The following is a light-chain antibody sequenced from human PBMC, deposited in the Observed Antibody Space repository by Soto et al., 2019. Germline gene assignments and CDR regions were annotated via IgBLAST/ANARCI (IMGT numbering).Light chain of an antibody. J-gene: IGKJ4*01. Sequence: EVVMTQSPATLSVSPGERATLSCRASQIISTNLAWYQQKPGQAPRLLIYGTSARATGIPARFSGSGSGTEFTLTISSLQSEDFALCYCQQYNRWPLTFGGGTKVDIK. V-gene: IGKV3-15*01. CDR3: QQYNRWPLT. CDR1: QIISTN. CDR2: GTS.